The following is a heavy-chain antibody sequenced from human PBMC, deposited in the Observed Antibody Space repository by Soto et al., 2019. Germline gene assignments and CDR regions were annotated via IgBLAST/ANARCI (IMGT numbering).Heavy chain of an antibody. CDR1: GDSVSSNSAA. Sequence: SQTLSLTCAISGDSVSSNSAAWNWIRQSPSRGLEWLGRTYYRSKWYNDYAVSVKSRITINPDTSKNQFSLQLNSVTPEDTAVYYCARVPSVGYCSSTSYYYYRAVYYGMDVWGQGTTVTVSS. CDR3: ARVPSVGYCSSTSYYYYRAVYYGMDV. CDR2: TYYRSKWYN. D-gene: IGHD2-2*01. V-gene: IGHV6-1*01. J-gene: IGHJ6*02.